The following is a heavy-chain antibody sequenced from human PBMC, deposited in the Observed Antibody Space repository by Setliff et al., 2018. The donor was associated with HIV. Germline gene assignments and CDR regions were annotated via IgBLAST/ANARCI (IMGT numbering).Heavy chain of an antibody. D-gene: IGHD6-19*01. CDR3: ARSGGQWLPPNY. CDR2: INPDSGGT. CDR1: GYTFTDFY. J-gene: IGHJ4*02. Sequence: ASVKVSCKASGYTFTDFYMHWVRQAPGQGLGWMASINPDSGGTNFAQKYQGRVTMTRDTSINTAYMELTSLTSDDTAVYYCARSGGQWLPPNYWGQGTLVTVSS. V-gene: IGHV1-2*02.